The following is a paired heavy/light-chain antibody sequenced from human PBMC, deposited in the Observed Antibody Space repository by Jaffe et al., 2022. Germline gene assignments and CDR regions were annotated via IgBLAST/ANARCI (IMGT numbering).Heavy chain of an antibody. CDR2: ISSSGSTI. D-gene: IGHD3-9*01. Sequence: EVQLVESGGGLVQPGGSLRLSCAVSGFTFSSYEMNWVRQAPGKGLEWVSYISSSGSTIYYADSVKGRFTISRDSAKNSLYLQMNSLTAEDTAVYYCARGASQYYDILTGYSYYFDYWGQGTLVTVSS. J-gene: IGHJ4*02. V-gene: IGHV3-48*03. CDR1: GFTFSSYE. CDR3: ARGASQYYDILTGYSYYFDY.
Light chain of an antibody. CDR2: EAS. J-gene: IGKJ1*01. CDR1: QSISSW. CDR3: QQYNSYPRT. Sequence: DIQMTQSPSTLSASVGDRVTVTCRASQSISSWLAWYQQKPGKAPNLLIYEASSLESGVPSRFSGSGSGTEFTLAISSLQPDDFATYYCQQYNSYPRTFGQGTKVEIK. V-gene: IGKV1-5*03.